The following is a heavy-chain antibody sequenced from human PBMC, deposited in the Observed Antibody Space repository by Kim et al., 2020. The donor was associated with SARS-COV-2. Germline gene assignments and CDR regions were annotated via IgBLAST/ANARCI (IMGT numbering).Heavy chain of an antibody. V-gene: IGHV3-48*03. CDR3: ARRSSGYYYKFGNYYYYGMDV. CDR2: ISSSGSTI. CDR1: GFTFSSYE. J-gene: IGHJ6*02. D-gene: IGHD3-22*01. Sequence: GGSLRLSCAASGFTFSSYEMNWVRQAPGKGLEWVSYISSSGSTIYYADSVKGRFTISRDNAKNSLYLQMNSLRAEDTAVYYCARRSSGYYYKFGNYYYYGMDVWGQGTTVTVSS.